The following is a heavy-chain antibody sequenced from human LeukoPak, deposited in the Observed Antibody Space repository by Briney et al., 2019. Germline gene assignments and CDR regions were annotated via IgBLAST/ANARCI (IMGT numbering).Heavy chain of an antibody. Sequence: GGSLRLSCAASGFTFSSYAMSWVRQAPGKWLEWVSAISGTGGSTYYADSVKGRFTISRDNSKNTLYLQMNSLRAEDTAVYYCAKKSSSSMYYYYYMDVWGKGTTVTVSS. CDR1: GFTFSSYA. CDR3: AKKSSSSMYYYYYMDV. J-gene: IGHJ6*03. CDR2: ISGTGGST. V-gene: IGHV3-23*01. D-gene: IGHD6-6*01.